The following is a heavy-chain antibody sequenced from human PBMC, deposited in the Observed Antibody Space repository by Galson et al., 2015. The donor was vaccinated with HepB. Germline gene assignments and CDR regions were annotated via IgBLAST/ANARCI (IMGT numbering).Heavy chain of an antibody. CDR2: ISGSGGST. D-gene: IGHD3-10*01. V-gene: IGHV3-23*01. CDR1: GFTFSSYA. J-gene: IGHJ4*02. Sequence: SLRLSCAASGFTFSSYAMSWVRQAPGKGLEWVSAISGSGGSTYYADSVKGRFTISRDNSKNTLYLQMNSLRAEDTAVYYCAIKMITMVRGVIPFPHWGQGTLVTVSS. CDR3: AIKMITMVRGVIPFPH.